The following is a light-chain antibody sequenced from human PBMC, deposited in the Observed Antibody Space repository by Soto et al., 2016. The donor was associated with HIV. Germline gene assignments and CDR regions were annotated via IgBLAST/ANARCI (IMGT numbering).Light chain of an antibody. CDR1: SLRKYY. J-gene: IGLJ1*01. Sequence: SSELTQDPAVSVALGQTVRITCQGDSLRKYYASWYQQKPGQAPVLVTYGKNNRPSGIPDRFSGSNSVNTASLTITGAQAEDEADYYCNSRDSSDNHNYVFGTGTKVTVL. CDR3: NSRDSSDNHNYV. V-gene: IGLV3-19*01. CDR2: GKN.